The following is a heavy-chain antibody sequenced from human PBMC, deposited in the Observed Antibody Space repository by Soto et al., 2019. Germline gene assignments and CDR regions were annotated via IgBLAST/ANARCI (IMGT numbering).Heavy chain of an antibody. CDR2: ISHDGINK. Sequence: QVRLVESGGRVVQPGRSLRLSCTASGFSFSSYAMYWFRQPPGKGLEWVAVISHDGINKHYADSVKGRVTVSRDNSNHSLDLQLNSLRGEDTAMYYCARDMYSSDYFVKWFEPWGQGTLVTVSS. V-gene: IGHV3-30-3*01. CDR3: ARDMYSSDYFVKWFEP. D-gene: IGHD6-19*01. CDR1: GFSFSSYA. J-gene: IGHJ5*02.